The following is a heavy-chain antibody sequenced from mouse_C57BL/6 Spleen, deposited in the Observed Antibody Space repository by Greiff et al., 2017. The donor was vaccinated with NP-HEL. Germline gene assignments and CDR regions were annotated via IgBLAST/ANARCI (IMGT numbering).Heavy chain of an antibody. D-gene: IGHD1-1*01. CDR1: GYTFTSYW. Sequence: QVQLQQPGTELVKPGASVKLSCKASGYTFTSYWMHWVKQRPGQGLEWIGNINPSNGGTNYNEKFKSKATLTVDKSSSTACMQLSSLTSEDSAVYYWARGYYGSSCYFDYWGQGTTLTVSS. CDR2: INPSNGGT. CDR3: ARGYYGSSCYFDY. J-gene: IGHJ2*01. V-gene: IGHV1-53*01.